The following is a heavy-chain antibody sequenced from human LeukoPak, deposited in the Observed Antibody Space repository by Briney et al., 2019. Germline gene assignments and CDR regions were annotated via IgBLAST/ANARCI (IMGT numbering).Heavy chain of an antibody. CDR2: IKQDGSEK. D-gene: IGHD3-3*01. CDR1: GFKFSSYW. Sequence: GGSMRLSCAASGFKFSSYWMSWVRQAPGKGLEWVANIKQDGSEKYYVDSVKGRFTISRDNAKNSLYLQMNSLRAEDTAVYYCVRFLEWLSTWGYYYYYMDVWGKGTTVTVSS. J-gene: IGHJ6*03. V-gene: IGHV3-7*01. CDR3: VRFLEWLSTWGYYYYYMDV.